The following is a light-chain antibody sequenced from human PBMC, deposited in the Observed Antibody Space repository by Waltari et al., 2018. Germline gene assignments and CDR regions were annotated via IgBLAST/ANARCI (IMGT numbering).Light chain of an antibody. Sequence: ELVLTPSPGTVSLSPGDRAPLSWWASQGVRIYLAWYQQKPVQTPRVLIPHASTIATGTPDRFSAGGYGTDVGLYICRLEPEDFALYYCQQYVESPAKFGQGTKVDMK. CDR3: QQYVESPAK. CDR1: QGVRIY. J-gene: IGKJ1*01. V-gene: IGKV3-20*01. CDR2: HAS.